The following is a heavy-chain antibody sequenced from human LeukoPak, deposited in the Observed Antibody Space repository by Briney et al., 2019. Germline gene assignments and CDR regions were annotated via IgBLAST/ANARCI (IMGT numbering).Heavy chain of an antibody. Sequence: PGGSLRLSCAASGFTFSSYAMSWVRQAPGKGLEWVSAISGSGGSTYYADSVKGRLTISRDNSKNTLYLRMNSLRAEDTAIYYCAKALAGRYFDLWGRGTLVTVSS. D-gene: IGHD6-25*01. V-gene: IGHV3-23*01. CDR2: ISGSGGST. CDR1: GFTFSSYA. J-gene: IGHJ2*01. CDR3: AKALAGRYFDL.